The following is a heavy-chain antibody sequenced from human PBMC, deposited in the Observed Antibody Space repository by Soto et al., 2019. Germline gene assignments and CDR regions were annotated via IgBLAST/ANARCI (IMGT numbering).Heavy chain of an antibody. J-gene: IGHJ6*02. D-gene: IGHD6-19*01. Sequence: QVQLVQSGAEVKKPGASLKVSCQASGYTFTEFGITWVRQAPGQGLAWVGWISIYNGNTNYAQNLQGRVTMTTDTSTNTAYMELRSLRSDDTAVYYCARYGYSSGWYLGTGMDVWGQGTPVTVSS. CDR2: ISIYNGNT. CDR3: ARYGYSSGWYLGTGMDV. V-gene: IGHV1-18*04. CDR1: GYTFTEFG.